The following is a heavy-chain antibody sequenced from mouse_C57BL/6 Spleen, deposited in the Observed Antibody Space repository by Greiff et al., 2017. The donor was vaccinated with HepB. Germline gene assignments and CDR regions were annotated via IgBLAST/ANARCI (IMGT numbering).Heavy chain of an antibody. Sequence: QVQLQQSGPGLVQPSQSLSITCTVSGFSLTSYGVHWVRQSPGKGLEWLGVIWSGGSTDYNAALISRLSISKDNSKSQVFFKMNSLQADDTAIYYCAGTYYSNYVGFAYWGQGTLVTVSA. CDR3: AGTYYSNYVGFAY. D-gene: IGHD2-5*01. V-gene: IGHV2-2*01. CDR2: IWSGGST. CDR1: GFSLTSYG. J-gene: IGHJ3*01.